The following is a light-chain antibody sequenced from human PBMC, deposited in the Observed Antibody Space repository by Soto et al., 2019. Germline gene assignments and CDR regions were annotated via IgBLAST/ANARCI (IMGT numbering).Light chain of an antibody. CDR2: VGTGGIVG. Sequence: QPVLTQPPSASASLGASVTLTCTLSSGYSNYKVDWYQQRPGKGPRFVMRVGTGGIVGSKGDGIPDRFSGLGSGLNRYLTIKNIQEEDESDYHCGADHGSGSNFVYVFGGGTQLTVL. CDR1: SGYSNYK. J-gene: IGLJ7*01. V-gene: IGLV9-49*01. CDR3: GADHGSGSNFVYV.